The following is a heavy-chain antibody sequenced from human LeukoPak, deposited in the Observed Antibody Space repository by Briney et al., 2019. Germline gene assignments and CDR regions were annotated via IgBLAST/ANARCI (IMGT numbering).Heavy chain of an antibody. CDR1: GGSISSYY. V-gene: IGHV4-59*01. D-gene: IGHD6-13*01. J-gene: IGHJ3*02. Sequence: PSETLSLTCTVSGGSISSYYWSWIRQPPGKELEWIGYIYYSGSTNYNPSLKSRVTISVDTSKNQFSLKLSSVTAADTAVYYCARDGRSSWEVSYAFDIWGQGTMVTVSS. CDR2: IYYSGST. CDR3: ARDGRSSWEVSYAFDI.